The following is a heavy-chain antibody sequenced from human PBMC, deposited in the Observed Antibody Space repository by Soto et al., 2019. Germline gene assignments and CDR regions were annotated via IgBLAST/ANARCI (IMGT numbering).Heavy chain of an antibody. D-gene: IGHD1-26*01. CDR2: IIPNLGSP. J-gene: IGHJ3*02. Sequence: QVLLVQSGAEVKKPGSSVKVSCKVSGGSFRRYAIIWVRQAPGQGLEWMGGIIPNLGSPNYAQKFQDRVTIIADESTSTTYIELSSLRSEDAAVYYCASRETVDAFDIWGQGTMVSVSS. CDR3: ASRETVDAFDI. V-gene: IGHV1-69*01. CDR1: GGSFRRYA.